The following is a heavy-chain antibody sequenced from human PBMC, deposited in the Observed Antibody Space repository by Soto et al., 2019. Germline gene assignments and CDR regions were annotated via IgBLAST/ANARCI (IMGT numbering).Heavy chain of an antibody. J-gene: IGHJ4*02. CDR3: ARDSYYDSSARPRFDY. CDR1: GFTFSSYG. V-gene: IGHV3-33*01. CDR2: IWYDGSNK. Sequence: GGSLRFSCAASGFTFSSYGMHWVRQAPGKGLEWVAVIWYDGSNKYYADSVKGRFTISRDNSKNTLYLQMNSLRAEDTAVYYCARDSYYDSSARPRFDYWGQGTLVTVSS. D-gene: IGHD3-22*01.